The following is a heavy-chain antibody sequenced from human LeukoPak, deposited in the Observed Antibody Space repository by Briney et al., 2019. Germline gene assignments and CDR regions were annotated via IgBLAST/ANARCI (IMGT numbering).Heavy chain of an antibody. D-gene: IGHD3-22*01. Sequence: ASVKVSCKASGYTFTGYYMHWVRQAPGQGLEWMGWINPNSGGTNYAQKFQGRVTMTRDTSTSTVYMELSSLRSEDTAVYYCARGGYYYDSSGYWFDYWGQGTLVTVSS. CDR1: GYTFTGYY. CDR2: INPNSGGT. J-gene: IGHJ4*02. CDR3: ARGGYYYDSSGYWFDY. V-gene: IGHV1-2*02.